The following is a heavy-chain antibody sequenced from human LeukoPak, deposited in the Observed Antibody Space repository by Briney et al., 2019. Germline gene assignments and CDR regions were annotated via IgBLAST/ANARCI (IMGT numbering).Heavy chain of an antibody. Sequence: GGSLRLSCEGSGFTFSNYWMGWVRQAPGKGLEWVADIKKDGSEKNQVDSVTISRDNAKNSLYLQMNSLRAEDTAVYYCARGPPYGARSDYLDYWGQGTLVTVSS. CDR2: IKKDGSEK. D-gene: IGHD3-10*01. J-gene: IGHJ4*02. V-gene: IGHV3-7*01. CDR3: ARGPPYGARSDYLDY. CDR1: GFTFSNYW.